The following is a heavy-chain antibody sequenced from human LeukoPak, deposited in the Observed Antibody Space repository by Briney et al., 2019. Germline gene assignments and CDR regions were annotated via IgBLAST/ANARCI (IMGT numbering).Heavy chain of an antibody. CDR2: ISYTGTYI. V-gene: IGHV3-21*01. J-gene: IGHJ4*02. CDR1: AFSLNAYN. Sequence: GGSLRLSCAASAFSLNAYNMNWVRQAPGKGLEWVSSISYTGTYIYYADSVKGRFTISRDNVNNSLYLQMNSLRAEDTAVYYCVREGYAAAVFENWGQGTLVTVSS. CDR3: VREGYAAAVFEN. D-gene: IGHD6-13*01.